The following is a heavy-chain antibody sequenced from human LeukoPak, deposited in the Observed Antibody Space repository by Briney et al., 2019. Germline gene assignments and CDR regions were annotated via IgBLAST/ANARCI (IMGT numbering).Heavy chain of an antibody. CDR2: IYYSGST. V-gene: IGHV4-34*01. D-gene: IGHD6-19*01. Sequence: SETLSLTCAVYGGSFSGYYWSWIRQPPGKGLEWIGSIYYSGSTYYNPSLRSRVTISVDTSKNQFSLKLSSVTAADTAVYYCAGGYTSGWYPPFYYYYMDVWGRGTTVTVSS. J-gene: IGHJ6*03. CDR3: AGGYTSGWYPPFYYYYMDV. CDR1: GGSFSGYY.